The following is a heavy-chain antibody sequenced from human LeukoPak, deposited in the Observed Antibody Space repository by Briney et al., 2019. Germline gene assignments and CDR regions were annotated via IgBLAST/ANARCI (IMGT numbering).Heavy chain of an antibody. CDR1: GGTFSSYA. CDR2: IIPIFGTA. CDR3: ARAYSSSEIHYYYMDV. Sequence: ASVKVSCKASGGTFSSYAISWVRLAPGQGLEWMGGIIPIFGTANYAQKFQGRVTITADESTSTAYMELSSLRSEDTAVYYCARAYSSSEIHYYYMDVWGKGTTVTVSS. J-gene: IGHJ6*03. D-gene: IGHD6-6*01. V-gene: IGHV1-69*13.